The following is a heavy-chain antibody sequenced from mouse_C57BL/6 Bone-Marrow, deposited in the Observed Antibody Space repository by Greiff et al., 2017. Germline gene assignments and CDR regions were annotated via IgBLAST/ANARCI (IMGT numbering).Heavy chain of an antibody. V-gene: IGHV1-82*01. CDR3: ARQLYYFDY. Sequence: VTLMESGPELVKPGASVKISCKASGYAFSSSWMNWVKQRPGKGLEWIGRIYPGDGDTNYNGKFKGKATLTADKSSSTAYMQLSSLTSEDSAVYFCARQLYYFDYWGQGTTLTVSS. CDR1: GYAFSSSW. J-gene: IGHJ2*01. CDR2: IYPGDGDT. D-gene: IGHD3-1*01.